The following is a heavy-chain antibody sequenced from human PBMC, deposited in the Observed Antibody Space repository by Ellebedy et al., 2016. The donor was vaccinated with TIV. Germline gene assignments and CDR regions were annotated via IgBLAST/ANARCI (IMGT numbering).Heavy chain of an antibody. D-gene: IGHD3-10*01. CDR1: GDSVSTNIG. CDR2: TYYRSKWNN. V-gene: IGHV6-1*01. Sequence: SQTLSLTCVISGDSVSTNIGWNWIRQSPSRGLEWLGRTYYRSKWNNDYAVSLKSRITINPDTSKNLFSLQLNSVTPEDTAVYYCARGWFGSGMGVWGQGTTVTVSS. J-gene: IGHJ6*02. CDR3: ARGWFGSGMGV.